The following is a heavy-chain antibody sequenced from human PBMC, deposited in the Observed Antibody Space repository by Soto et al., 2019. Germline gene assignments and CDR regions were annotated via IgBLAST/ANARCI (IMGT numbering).Heavy chain of an antibody. D-gene: IGHD5-18*01. J-gene: IGHJ4*02. Sequence: QMQLQESGPGLVKPSETLPLTCTVSGGSISSRTYYWGWIRQPPGKGLEWIGSIYYSGGAYSSPYLKSRVTISVDTSKNLFSLKLSSVTASDTAVYYCARLYGYTYGYINSWGQGTLVTVSS. CDR2: IYYSGGA. CDR1: GGSISSRTYY. CDR3: ARLYGYTYGYINS. V-gene: IGHV4-39*01.